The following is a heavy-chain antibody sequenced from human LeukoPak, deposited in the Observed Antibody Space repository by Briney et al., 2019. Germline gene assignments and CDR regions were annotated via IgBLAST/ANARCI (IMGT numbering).Heavy chain of an antibody. Sequence: SETLSLTCSVSGGSISNYYWSWIRQPPGKGLEWIGYIYYTGSTNYNPSLKSRVTISLDTSKNQFSLRLSSVSAADMAVYYCARHGSMSWHSIYDYWGQGTLVTISS. V-gene: IGHV4-59*08. J-gene: IGHJ4*02. CDR2: IYYTGST. CDR3: ARHGSMSWHSIYDY. CDR1: GGSISNYY. D-gene: IGHD2-15*01.